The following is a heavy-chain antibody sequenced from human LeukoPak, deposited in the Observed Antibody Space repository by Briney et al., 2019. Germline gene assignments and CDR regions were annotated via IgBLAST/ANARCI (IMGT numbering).Heavy chain of an antibody. V-gene: IGHV3-74*01. D-gene: IGHD7-27*01. CDR1: GNYW. CDR2: INEDGSIT. CDR3: AKDGGLWVSAHWGDS. Sequence: GGSLRLSCAASGNYWMHWVRQVPGEGLVWVSRINEDGSITNYADSVKGRFTVSRDDSKNTLFLQMNSLRAEDTAVYYCAKDGGLWVSAHWGDSWGRGTLVTVSS. J-gene: IGHJ4*02.